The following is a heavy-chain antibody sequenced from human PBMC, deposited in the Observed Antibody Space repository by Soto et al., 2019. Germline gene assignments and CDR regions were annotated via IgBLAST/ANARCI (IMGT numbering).Heavy chain of an antibody. CDR3: ARYRNLGY. V-gene: IGHV3-7*01. J-gene: IGHJ4*02. CDR1: GFTFSGSS. D-gene: IGHD4-4*01. CDR2: IKEDGSEK. Sequence: PGGSLRLSCAASGFTFSGSSMSWVRQAPGKGLEWVANIKEDGSEKYYVDSVKGRFTISRDNAKNSLSLQMNSLRAEDTAVYFCARYRNLGYWGQGTLVTVPQ.